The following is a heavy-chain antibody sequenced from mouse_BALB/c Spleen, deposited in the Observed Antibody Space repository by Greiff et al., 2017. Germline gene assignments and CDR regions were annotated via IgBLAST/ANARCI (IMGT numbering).Heavy chain of an antibody. J-gene: IGHJ3*01. D-gene: IGHD1-1*01. CDR3: ARGGGYYYGSSYTWFAY. V-gene: IGHV5-17*02. Sequence: EVNVVESGGGLVQPGGSRKLSCAASGFTFSSFGMHWVRQAPEKGLEWVAYISSGSSTIYYADTVKGRFTISRDNPKNTLFLQMTSLRSEDTAMYYCARGGGYYYGSSYTWFAYWGQGTLVTVSA. CDR2: ISSGSSTI. CDR1: GFTFSSFG.